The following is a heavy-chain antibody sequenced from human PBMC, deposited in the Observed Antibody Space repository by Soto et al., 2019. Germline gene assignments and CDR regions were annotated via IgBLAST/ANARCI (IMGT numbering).Heavy chain of an antibody. Sequence: QVQLVESGGGVVQPGRSLRLSCAASGFTFSSYGMHWVRQAPGKGLEWVAVISYDGSNKYYADSVKGRFTISRDNSKNTLYLQMNSLRAEDTTVYYCAKDILTGTGGVSLVFDYWGQGTLVTVSS. J-gene: IGHJ4*01. D-gene: IGHD6-13*01. CDR2: ISYDGSNK. CDR3: AKDILTGTGGVSLVFDY. CDR1: GFTFSSYG. V-gene: IGHV3-30*18.